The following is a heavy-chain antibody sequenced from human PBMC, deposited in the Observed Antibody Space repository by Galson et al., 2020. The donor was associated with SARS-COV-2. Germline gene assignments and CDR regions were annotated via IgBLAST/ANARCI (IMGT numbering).Heavy chain of an antibody. V-gene: IGHV3-15*07. Sequence: GGSLRLSCAASAFTFSKAWMNWVRQAPGKGLEWVGRIKSKTDGGTTDYAAPVKGRFTISRDDSKNTLYLQMNSLKTEDTAVYYCTHSSSPDYYYYYGMDVWGQGTTVTVSS. D-gene: IGHD6-6*01. CDR1: AFTFSKAW. CDR3: THSSSPDYYYYYGMDV. CDR2: IKSKTDGGTT. J-gene: IGHJ6*02.